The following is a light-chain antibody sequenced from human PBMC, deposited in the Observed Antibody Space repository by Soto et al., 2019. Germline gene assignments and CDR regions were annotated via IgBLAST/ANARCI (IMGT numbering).Light chain of an antibody. CDR3: QQYGSSPAWT. CDR2: AAS. Sequence: EIVVTQSPATLSLSPGERATLSCRAGQSVSSSYLAWYQQKPGQAPRLLIYAASSRATGIPDRFSGSGSGTDFTLTISRLEPEDFAVYYCQQYGSSPAWTFGQGTKVDIK. V-gene: IGKV3-20*01. J-gene: IGKJ1*01. CDR1: QSVSSSY.